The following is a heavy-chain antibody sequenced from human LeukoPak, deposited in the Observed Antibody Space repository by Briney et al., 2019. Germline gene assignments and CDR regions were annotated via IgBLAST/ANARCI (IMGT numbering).Heavy chain of an antibody. J-gene: IGHJ6*02. CDR3: ARLGGYDSWSQELLPYYYGMDI. Sequence: GRSLRLSCAASGFTFSSYGMHWVRQAPGKGLEWVAVIWYDGSNKYYADSVKGRFTISRDNSKNTLYLQMNSLRAEDTAVYYCARLGGYDSWSQELLPYYYGMDIWGQGTTVTVSS. CDR2: IWYDGSNK. V-gene: IGHV3-33*01. D-gene: IGHD1-26*01. CDR1: GFTFSSYG.